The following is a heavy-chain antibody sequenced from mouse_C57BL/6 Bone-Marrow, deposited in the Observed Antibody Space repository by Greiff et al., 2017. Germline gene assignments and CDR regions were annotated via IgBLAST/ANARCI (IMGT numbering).Heavy chain of an antibody. J-gene: IGHJ1*03. D-gene: IGHD2-3*01. CDR1: GCTFTSYW. CDR3: ARTGWLLPYWYFDV. Sequence: VQLQQPGAELVKPGASVKMSCKASGCTFTSYWITWVKQRPGQGLEWIGDIYPGSGSTNYNEKFKSKATLTVDTSSSTAYMQLSSLTSEDSAVYYCARTGWLLPYWYFDVWGTGTTVTVSS. V-gene: IGHV1-55*01. CDR2: IYPGSGST.